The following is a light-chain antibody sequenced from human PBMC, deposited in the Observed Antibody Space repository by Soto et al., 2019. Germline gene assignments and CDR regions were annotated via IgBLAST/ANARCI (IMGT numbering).Light chain of an antibody. CDR3: SSYAGSNNYV. Sequence: QSALTQPPSASGSPGQSVTISCTGSSSDVGGYNYVSWYQLQPGKAPKLMIYEVSQRPSGVPDRFSGSKSGNTASLTVSGLQAEDEADYYCSSYAGSNNYVFGTGTKSPS. CDR1: SSDVGGYNY. CDR2: EVS. V-gene: IGLV2-8*01. J-gene: IGLJ1*01.